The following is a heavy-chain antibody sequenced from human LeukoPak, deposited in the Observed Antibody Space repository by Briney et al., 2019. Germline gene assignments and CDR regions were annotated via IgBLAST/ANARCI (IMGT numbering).Heavy chain of an antibody. Sequence: KSSETLSLTCAVYGGSFSGYYWSWIRQPPGKGLEWIGEINHSGSTNYNPSLKSRVTISVDTSKNQFSLKLSSATAADTAVYYCATLPRRTTVTTGDYWGQGTLVTVSS. CDR1: GGSFSGYY. J-gene: IGHJ4*02. V-gene: IGHV4-34*01. CDR3: ATLPRRTTVTTGDY. D-gene: IGHD4-17*01. CDR2: INHSGST.